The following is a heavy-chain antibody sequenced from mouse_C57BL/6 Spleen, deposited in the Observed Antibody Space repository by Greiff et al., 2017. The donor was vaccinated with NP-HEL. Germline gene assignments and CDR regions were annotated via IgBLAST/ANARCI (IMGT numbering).Heavy chain of an antibody. J-gene: IGHJ4*01. CDR3: AKYGSYAMDY. CDR1: GYAFSSSW. D-gene: IGHD1-1*01. Sequence: VMLVESGPELVKPGASVKISCKASGYAFSSSWMNWVKQRPGKGLERIGRIYPGYGNTNYNWKFKGKATLTADKSSSTAYMQLSGLTSEDSAVYFYAKYGSYAMDYWGQGTSVTVSS. CDR2: IYPGYGNT. V-gene: IGHV1-82*01.